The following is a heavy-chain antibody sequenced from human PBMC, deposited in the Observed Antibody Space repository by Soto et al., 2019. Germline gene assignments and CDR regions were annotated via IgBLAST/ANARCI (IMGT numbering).Heavy chain of an antibody. D-gene: IGHD3-10*01. V-gene: IGHV1-18*04. CDR2: ISGYTAKT. Sequence: QVQLVQSGGEVKPPGASVKVSCKSSGYIFDSYSISWVRQAPGHGLEWMGDISGYTAKTNSAQKFQGRVTMTIDKSTTTTYLEVTGLTSDDTAVYYCARESIGGLGLDSWGQGTLVTVSS. CDR1: GYIFDSYS. J-gene: IGHJ4*02. CDR3: ARESIGGLGLDS.